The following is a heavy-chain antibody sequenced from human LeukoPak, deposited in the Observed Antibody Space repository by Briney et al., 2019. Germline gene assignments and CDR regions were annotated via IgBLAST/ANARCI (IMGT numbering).Heavy chain of an antibody. CDR1: GFTFSSYS. J-gene: IGHJ4*02. CDR2: ISSSSSYI. CDR3: ARIRANYYDSSRSFDY. D-gene: IGHD3-22*01. V-gene: IGHV3-21*01. Sequence: GGSLRLSCAASGFTFSSYSMNWDRQAPGKGLEWVSSISSSSSYIYYADSVKGRFTISRDNAKNSLYLQMNSLRAEDTAVYYCARIRANYYDSSRSFDYWGQGTLVTVSS.